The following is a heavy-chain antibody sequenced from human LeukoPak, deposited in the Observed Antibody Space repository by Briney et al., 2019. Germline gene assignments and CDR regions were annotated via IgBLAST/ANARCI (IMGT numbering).Heavy chain of an antibody. V-gene: IGHV1-69*01. J-gene: IGHJ6*03. D-gene: IGHD3-22*01. Sequence: SVRVSCKASGGTFSSYAISWVRQAPGQGLEWMGGIIPIFGTANYAQKFQGRVTITADESTSTAYMELSSLRSEDTAVYYCARGRDYYDSSGYIHYYYYYMDVWGKGTTVTISS. CDR1: GGTFSSYA. CDR3: ARGRDYYDSSGYIHYYYYYMDV. CDR2: IIPIFGTA.